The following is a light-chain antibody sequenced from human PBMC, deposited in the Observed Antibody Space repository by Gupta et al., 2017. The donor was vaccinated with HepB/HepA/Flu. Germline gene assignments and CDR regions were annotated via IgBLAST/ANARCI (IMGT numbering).Light chain of an antibody. J-gene: IGKJ4*01. CDR3: QQEDNLPIT. CDR1: QDISNH. V-gene: IGKV1-33*01. Sequence: DIQMTQSPSSLSASVGDRVTITCQASQDISNHLSWYQQKPGKAPKLLIYDASNLETGAPSRFSGSGSGTDFTFTISSLQPEEIATYYCQQEDNLPITFGGGTKVEIK. CDR2: DAS.